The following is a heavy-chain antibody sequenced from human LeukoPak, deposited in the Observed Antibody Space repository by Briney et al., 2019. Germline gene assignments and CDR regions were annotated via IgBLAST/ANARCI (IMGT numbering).Heavy chain of an antibody. D-gene: IGHD1-26*01. CDR1: GYTFASYY. V-gene: IGHV1-46*03. CDR2: INPSGGST. J-gene: IGHJ3*02. Sequence: SVKVSCKASGYTFASYYMHWVRQAPGQGLEWMGIINPSGGSTSYAQKFQGRVTMTRDTCTSTVYMELSSLRSEDTAVYYCARPPIVGATTSAFDIWGQGQWSPSLQ. CDR3: ARPPIVGATTSAFDI.